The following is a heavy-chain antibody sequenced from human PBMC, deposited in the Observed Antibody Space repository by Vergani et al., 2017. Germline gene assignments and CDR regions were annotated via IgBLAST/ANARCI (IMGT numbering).Heavy chain of an antibody. D-gene: IGHD6-19*01. V-gene: IGHV4-39*01. CDR2: IYYSGLP. CDR3: ARQRPGSGWSPGDFDD. CDR1: ADSISRGSYY. Sequence: QLQLQQSGPGLVKPSETLFLTCTVSADSISRGSYYWGWLRQPPGKSLEWIGSIYYSGLPYYNPSLKSRVAIAVGTSKKQFALKVTSVTAAGAAVYFCARQRPGSGWSPGDFDDWGPGILVTVSS. J-gene: IGHJ4*02.